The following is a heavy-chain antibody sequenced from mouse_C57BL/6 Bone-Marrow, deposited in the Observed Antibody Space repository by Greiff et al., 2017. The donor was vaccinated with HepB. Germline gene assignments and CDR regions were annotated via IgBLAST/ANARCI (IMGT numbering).Heavy chain of an antibody. CDR3: ARLLYYYGSGGDY. V-gene: IGHV1-55*01. D-gene: IGHD1-1*01. J-gene: IGHJ2*01. CDR1: GYTFTSYW. Sequence: VQLQQPGAELVKPGASVKMSCKASGYTFTSYWITWVKQRPGQGLEWIGDIYPGSGSTNYNEKFKSKATLTVDTSSSTAYMQLSSLTSEDSAVYYCARLLYYYGSGGDYWGQGTTLTVSS. CDR2: IYPGSGST.